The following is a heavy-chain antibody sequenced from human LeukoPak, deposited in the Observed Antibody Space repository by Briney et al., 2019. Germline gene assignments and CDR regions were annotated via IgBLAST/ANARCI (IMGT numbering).Heavy chain of an antibody. CDR3: ARAASSYYYDSSGYSEPFDY. CDR1: GGSISSYY. V-gene: IGHV4-59*01. CDR2: IYYSGST. Sequence: PSQTPSLTCTVSGGSISSYYWSWIRQPPGKGLEWIGYIYYSGSTNYNPSLKSRVTISVDTSKNQFSLKLSSVTAADTAVYYCARAASSYYYDSSGYSEPFDYWGQGTLVTVSS. J-gene: IGHJ4*02. D-gene: IGHD3-22*01.